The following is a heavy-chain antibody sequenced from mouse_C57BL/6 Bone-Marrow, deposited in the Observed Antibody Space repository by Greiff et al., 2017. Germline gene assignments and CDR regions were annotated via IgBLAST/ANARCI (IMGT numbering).Heavy chain of an antibody. J-gene: IGHJ4*01. CDR3: AREWFYYGNYDAMDD. V-gene: IGHV1-50*01. D-gene: IGHD2-1*01. Sequence: QVQLQQPGAELVKPGASVKLSCKASGYTFTSYWMQWVKQRPGQGLEWIGEIDPSDSYTNYNQKFKGKATLTVDTSSSTAYMQLSSLTSEDSAVYYCAREWFYYGNYDAMDDWGQGTSVTVSS. CDR1: GYTFTSYW. CDR2: IDPSDSYT.